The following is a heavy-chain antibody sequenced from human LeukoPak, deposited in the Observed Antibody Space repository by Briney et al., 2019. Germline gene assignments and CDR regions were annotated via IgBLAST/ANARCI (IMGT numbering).Heavy chain of an antibody. CDR3: ARRWRYYGSGSYGDNWFDP. CDR2: IIPIFGTA. J-gene: IGHJ5*02. D-gene: IGHD3-10*01. Sequence: SVKVSCKASGGTFSSYAISWVRQAPGQGLEWMGGIIPIFGTANYAQKFQGRVTITADESTSTAYMELSSLRSEDTAVYYCARRWRYYGSGSYGDNWFDPWGQGTLVTVSS. V-gene: IGHV1-69*13. CDR1: GGTFSSYA.